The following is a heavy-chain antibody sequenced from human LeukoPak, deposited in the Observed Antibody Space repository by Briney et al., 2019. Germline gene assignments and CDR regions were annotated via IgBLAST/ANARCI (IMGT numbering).Heavy chain of an antibody. V-gene: IGHV3-73*01. CDR3: TREYGDYLSPGDAFDI. J-gene: IGHJ3*02. D-gene: IGHD4-17*01. CDR1: GFTFSGSA. CDR2: IRSKANSYAT. Sequence: GGSLRLSCAASGFTFSGSAMHWVRQASGKGLEWVGRIRSKANSYATAYAASVKGRFTISRDDSKNTAYLQMNSLKTEDTAVYYCTREYGDYLSPGDAFDIWGQGTMVTVSS.